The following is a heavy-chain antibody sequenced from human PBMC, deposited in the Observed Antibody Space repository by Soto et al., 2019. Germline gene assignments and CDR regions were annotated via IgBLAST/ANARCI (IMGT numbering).Heavy chain of an antibody. CDR3: AHSRNLITEDAQVGDFDY. D-gene: IGHD3-10*01. CDR1: GFSLNTDGEG. CDR2: IYWDDDE. J-gene: IGHJ4*02. Sequence: QITLKESGPTQVKPTQTLTLTCSFSGFSLNTDGEGVGWVRQPPGEALEWLALIYWDDDERYSPSLKTRLTITKDTSKIQVVLIMTNMDPVDTATYYCAHSRNLITEDAQVGDFDYWGQGTLVTVSS. V-gene: IGHV2-5*02.